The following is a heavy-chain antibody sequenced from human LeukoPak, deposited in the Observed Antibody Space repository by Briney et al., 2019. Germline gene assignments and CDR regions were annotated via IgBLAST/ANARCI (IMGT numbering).Heavy chain of an antibody. D-gene: IGHD3-3*01. J-gene: IGHJ6*03. CDR2: IYYSGST. V-gene: IGHV4-59*11. Sequence: SETLSLTCTVSGGSISSHYWSWIRQPPGKGLEWIGYIYYSGSTNYIPSLKSRVTISVDTSKNQFSLKLSSVTAADTAVYYCARYSITIFGMHYYYYMDVWGKGTTVTVSS. CDR3: ARYSITIFGMHYYYYMDV. CDR1: GGSISSHY.